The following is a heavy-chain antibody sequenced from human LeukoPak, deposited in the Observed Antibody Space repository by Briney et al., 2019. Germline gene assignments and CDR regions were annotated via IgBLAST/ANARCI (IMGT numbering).Heavy chain of an antibody. CDR3: ARPTSGWYAGGFDY. Sequence: GGSLRLSCAASGFTFSGYEMNWVRQAPGKGLEWVSALSFSGLTTYYADSVRGRFTISRDNSKSTLYLQMNSLRAEDTALYYCARPTSGWYAGGFDYWGQGILVTVSS. CDR2: LSFSGLTT. CDR1: GFTFSGYE. V-gene: IGHV3-23*01. J-gene: IGHJ4*02. D-gene: IGHD6-19*01.